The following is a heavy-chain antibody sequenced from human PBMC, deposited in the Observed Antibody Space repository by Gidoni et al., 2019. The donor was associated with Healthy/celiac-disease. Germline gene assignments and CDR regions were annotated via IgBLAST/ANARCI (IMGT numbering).Heavy chain of an antibody. CDR3: ARTAYYYMDV. D-gene: IGHD5-18*01. J-gene: IGHJ6*03. V-gene: IGHV4-30-2*04. Sequence: LKSRVTISVDTSKNQFSLKLSSVTAADTAVYYCARTAYYYMDVWGKGTTVTVSS.